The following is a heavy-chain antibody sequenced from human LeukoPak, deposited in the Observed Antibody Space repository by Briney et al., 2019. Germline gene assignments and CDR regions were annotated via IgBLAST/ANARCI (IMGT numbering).Heavy chain of an antibody. Sequence: EASVKVSCKASGYTFTNFGISWVRQAPGQGLEWMGWISGYNGNTNYAQKLQGRVTMTTDTSTSTAYMDLSSLRSDDTAVYYCARDRHRRHYYDSSLHPPLDYWGQGTLVTVSS. D-gene: IGHD3-22*01. J-gene: IGHJ4*02. CDR1: GYTFTNFG. CDR2: ISGYNGNT. V-gene: IGHV1-18*01. CDR3: ARDRHRRHYYDSSLHPPLDY.